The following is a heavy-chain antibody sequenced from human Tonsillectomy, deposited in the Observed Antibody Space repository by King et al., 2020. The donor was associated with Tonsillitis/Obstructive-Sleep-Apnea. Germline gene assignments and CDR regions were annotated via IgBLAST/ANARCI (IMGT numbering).Heavy chain of an antibody. D-gene: IGHD2-15*01. CDR1: GFTFSSYA. CDR2: ISGSVNGT. CDR3: AKGRSAVVEAATNY. J-gene: IGHJ4*02. Sequence: QLVQSGGGLVQPGGSLRLSCAASGFTFSSYAMNWVRHAAGKGLEWVSGISGSVNGTYYADSVKGRFTIARDNSKNTLFLQMNSLRVEETALYYCAKGRSAVVEAATNYWGQGTLVTVSS. V-gene: IGHV3-23*04.